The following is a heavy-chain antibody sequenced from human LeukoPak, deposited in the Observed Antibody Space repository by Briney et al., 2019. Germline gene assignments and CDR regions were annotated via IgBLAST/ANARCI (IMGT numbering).Heavy chain of an antibody. J-gene: IGHJ4*02. CDR1: GYTVTSYY. Sequence: ASVTLSFKTSGYTVTSYYIHWVRHAHAQGLEWMGIINPSGGTTTYAHKFQARVTMTRDMSTGTVYLELSSLRSEDTAVYYCAREGPAAQRRSFDYWGQGTLVTVSS. CDR3: AREGPAAQRRSFDY. D-gene: IGHD6-25*01. V-gene: IGHV1-46*01. CDR2: INPSGGTT.